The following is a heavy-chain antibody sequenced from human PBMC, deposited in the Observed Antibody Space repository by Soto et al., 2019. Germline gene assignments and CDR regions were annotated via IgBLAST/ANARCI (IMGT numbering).Heavy chain of an antibody. CDR1: GGSISSGGYS. CDR2: IYHSGST. Sequence: QLQLQESGSGLVKPSQTLSLTCAVSGGSISSGGYSWSWIRQPPGKGLEWIGYIYHSGSTYDNPSLKCRVTISVDRSKNQFSLKLSSVTAADTAVYYCARGPLITMARGYFDYWGQGTLVTVSS. CDR3: ARGPLITMARGYFDY. J-gene: IGHJ4*02. V-gene: IGHV4-30-2*01. D-gene: IGHD3-10*01.